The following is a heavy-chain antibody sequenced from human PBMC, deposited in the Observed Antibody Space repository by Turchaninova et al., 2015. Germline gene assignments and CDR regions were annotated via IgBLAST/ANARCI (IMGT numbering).Heavy chain of an antibody. CDR1: GFSLSNARMG. V-gene: IGHV2-26*01. D-gene: IGHD2-21*01. Sequence: QVTLKESGPVLVKPTETLTLTCTVSGFSLSNARMGVSWIRQPPGKALEWLAHIFSNDEKSYSTSLKSRLTLSKNTAKSQVVLTMTNMDPVDTATYSGAQSKGIVDAFDIWGQGTMVTVSS. CDR3: AQSKGIVDAFDI. J-gene: IGHJ3*02. CDR2: IFSNDEK.